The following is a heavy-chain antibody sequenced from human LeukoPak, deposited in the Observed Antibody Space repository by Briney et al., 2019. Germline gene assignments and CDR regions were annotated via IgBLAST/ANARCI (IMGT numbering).Heavy chain of an antibody. CDR3: ARYCSSTSCHTSSGGYYYGMDV. V-gene: IGHV4-34*01. CDR2: INHSGST. CDR1: GGSFSGYY. Sequence: SETLSLTCAVYGGSFSGYYWSWIRQPPGKGLEWIGEINHSGSTNYNPSLKSRVTISVDTSKNQFSLKLSSVTAADTAVYYCARYCSSTSCHTSSGGYYYGMDVWGQGTTVTVSS. J-gene: IGHJ6*02. D-gene: IGHD2-2*01.